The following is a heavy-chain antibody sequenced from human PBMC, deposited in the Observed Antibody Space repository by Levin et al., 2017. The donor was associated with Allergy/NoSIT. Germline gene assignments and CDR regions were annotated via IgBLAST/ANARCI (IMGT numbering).Heavy chain of an antibody. CDR1: GGSISSSNW. CDR2: IYHSGST. CDR3: ARKTYYYDSSGYSQGGDAFDI. J-gene: IGHJ3*02. D-gene: IGHD3-22*01. V-gene: IGHV4-4*02. Sequence: SETLSLTCAVSGGSISSSNWWSWVRQPPGKGLEWIGEIYHSGSTNYNPSLKSRVTISVDKSKNQFSLKLSSVTAADTAVYYCARKTYYYDSSGYSQGGDAFDIWGQGTMVTVSS.